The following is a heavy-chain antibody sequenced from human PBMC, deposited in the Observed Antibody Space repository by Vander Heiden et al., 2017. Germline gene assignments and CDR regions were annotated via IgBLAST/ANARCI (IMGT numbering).Heavy chain of an antibody. CDR1: GGSISSSNW. J-gene: IGHJ4*02. V-gene: IGHV4-4*02. CDR2: IYHSGST. D-gene: IGHD6-19*01. CDR3: AGLIAVAGTNALL. Sequence: QVQLQESGPGLVKPSGTLSLTCAVSGGSISSSNWWSWVRQPPGKGLEWIGEIYHSGSTNYNPSLKSRVTMSVDKSKNQFSLKLSSVTAADTAVYYCAGLIAVAGTNALLWGQGTLVTVSS.